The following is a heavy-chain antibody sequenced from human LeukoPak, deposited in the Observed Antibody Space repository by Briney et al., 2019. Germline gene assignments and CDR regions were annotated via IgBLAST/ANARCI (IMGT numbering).Heavy chain of an antibody. CDR2: ISYDRSNK. D-gene: IGHD1-26*01. CDR1: GFTFSSYG. J-gene: IGHJ5*02. Sequence: GRSPRLSCAASGFTFSSYGMHWVRQAPGKGLEWVAVISYDRSNKYYADSVKGRFTISRDNSKNTLYLQMNSLRAEDTAVYYCAKVGAMWDNWFDPWGQGTLVTVSS. V-gene: IGHV3-30*18. CDR3: AKVGAMWDNWFDP.